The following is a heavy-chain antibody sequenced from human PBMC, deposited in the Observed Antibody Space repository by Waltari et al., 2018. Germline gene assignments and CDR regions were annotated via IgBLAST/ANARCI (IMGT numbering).Heavy chain of an antibody. CDR2: IYTSGST. CDR3: ARDGYCSSTSCLAFDY. CDR1: GGSISSYY. V-gene: IGHV4-4*07. J-gene: IGHJ4*02. Sequence: VQLQESGPGLVKPSETLSLTYTVSGGSISSYYWSWIRQPAGKGLEWIGRIYTSGSTNYNPSLKSRVTISVDKSKNQFSLKLSSVTAADTAVYYCARDGYCSSTSCLAFDYWGQGTLVTVSS. D-gene: IGHD2-2*03.